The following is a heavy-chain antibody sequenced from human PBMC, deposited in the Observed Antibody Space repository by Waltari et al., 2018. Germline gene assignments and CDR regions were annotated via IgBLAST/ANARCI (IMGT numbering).Heavy chain of an antibody. D-gene: IGHD2-15*01. CDR1: GFTFSYYI. Sequence: DVQLVESGGDLVQPGGSLRLSCAASGFTFSYYIMTWGRQAPGKGLEWVSYISSSSSAIYYADSVKGRFTISRDNAKNSLYLQMNSLRAEDTAVYYCVRDSGGFYYDYWGQGTLVTVSS. J-gene: IGHJ4*02. CDR2: ISSSSSAI. CDR3: VRDSGGFYYDY. V-gene: IGHV3-48*04.